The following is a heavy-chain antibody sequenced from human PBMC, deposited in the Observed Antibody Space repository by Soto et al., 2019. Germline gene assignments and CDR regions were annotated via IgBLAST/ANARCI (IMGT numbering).Heavy chain of an antibody. CDR3: ASDSPPPRE. CDR1: GYTFASYA. J-gene: IGHJ4*02. Sequence: QVQLVQSGAEVKKPGASVKVSCKASGYTFASYAISWVRQAPGQGLEWVGWIIAYNGKTNYAHKLQGRVTMTTDTSTSTAYMELRSLRADDTAVDYCASDSPPPREWGQGTLVPVSS. CDR2: IIAYNGKT. V-gene: IGHV1-18*01.